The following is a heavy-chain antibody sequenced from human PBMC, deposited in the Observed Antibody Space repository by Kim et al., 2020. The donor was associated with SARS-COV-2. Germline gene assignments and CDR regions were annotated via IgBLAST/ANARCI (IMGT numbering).Heavy chain of an antibody. Sequence: SETLSLTCTVSGGSIISNDYYWTWIRQHPARGLEWIGYVFYSGSSYYNPSLRGRVAISVDTSENQFSLSLTSVTAADTAVYYCARDSTAAGTGITYWGQGKLVTVS. CDR2: VFYSGSS. CDR3: ARDSTAAGTGITY. J-gene: IGHJ4*02. CDR1: GGSIISNDYY. V-gene: IGHV4-31*03. D-gene: IGHD6-13*01.